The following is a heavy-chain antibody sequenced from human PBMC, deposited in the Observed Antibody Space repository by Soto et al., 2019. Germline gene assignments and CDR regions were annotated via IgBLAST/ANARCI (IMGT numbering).Heavy chain of an antibody. CDR1: GYTFTSYG. CDR3: ARPYGSSNSCPYGMDV. V-gene: IGHV1-18*01. CDR2: ISAYNGNT. D-gene: IGHD2-2*01. J-gene: IGHJ6*02. Sequence: GASVKVSCKASGYTFTSYGISWVRQAPGQGLEWMGWISAYNGNTNYAQKLQGRVTMTTDTSTSTAYMELRSLRSDDTAVYYCARPYGSSNSCPYGMDVCGQGTTVTVSS.